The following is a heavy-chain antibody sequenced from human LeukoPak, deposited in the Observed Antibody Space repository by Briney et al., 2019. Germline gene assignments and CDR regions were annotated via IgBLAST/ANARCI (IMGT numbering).Heavy chain of an antibody. CDR1: GFTFSGSA. V-gene: IGHV3-23*01. D-gene: IGHD3-16*02. J-gene: IGHJ3*01. Sequence: GGSLRLSCAASGFTFSGSAMSWVRQAPGEGLEWVSLISYSGANSYYTDSVRGRFTISRDNSKDTLFLQMNSLRAEDTAIYYCVRDMQLSTWGLGT. CDR3: VRDMQLST. CDR2: ISYSGANS.